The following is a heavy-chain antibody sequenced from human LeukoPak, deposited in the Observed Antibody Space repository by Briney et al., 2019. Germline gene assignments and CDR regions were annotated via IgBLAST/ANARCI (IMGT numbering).Heavy chain of an antibody. V-gene: IGHV4-61*01. D-gene: IGHD6-13*01. J-gene: IGHJ4*02. CDR3: ARDGSRSSSSWYPFDY. CDR2: IYYSGST. Sequence: SETLSLTCTVSGGFVSSGSYYWSWIRQPPGKGLEWIGYIYYSGSTNYNPSLKSRVTISVDTSKNQFSLKLSSVTAADTAVYYCARDGSRSSSSWYPFDYWGQGTLVTVSS. CDR1: GGFVSSGSYY.